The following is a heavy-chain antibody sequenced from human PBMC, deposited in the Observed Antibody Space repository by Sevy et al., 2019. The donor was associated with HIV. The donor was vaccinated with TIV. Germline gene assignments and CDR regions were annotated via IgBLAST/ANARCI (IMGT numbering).Heavy chain of an antibody. D-gene: IGHD1-26*01. V-gene: IGHV3-21*01. CDR3: VRVNSGSYQRAFDI. CDR1: GFTFSSYS. Sequence: GGSLRLSCAASGFTFSSYSMNWVRQAPGKGLEWVSSISSSSSYIYYADSVKGRFTISRDNAKNSLYLQMNSLRAEDTAVYYCVRVNSGSYQRAFDIWGQGTMVTVSS. J-gene: IGHJ3*02. CDR2: ISSSSSYI.